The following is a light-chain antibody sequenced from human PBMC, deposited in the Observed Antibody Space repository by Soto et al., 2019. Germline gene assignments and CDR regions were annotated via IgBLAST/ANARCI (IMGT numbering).Light chain of an antibody. J-gene: IGKJ4*01. Sequence: DIQMTQSPSTLSASVGERVTMTCRASQTINTWLAWYQHKPGKAPKLLIYDASTLQTGVPSRFSGYSSGTEFTLTISSLQPDDLATYFCQQYHSFSPEGLTFGGGTKVEL. CDR3: QQYHSFSPEGLT. V-gene: IGKV1-5*01. CDR1: QTINTW. CDR2: DAS.